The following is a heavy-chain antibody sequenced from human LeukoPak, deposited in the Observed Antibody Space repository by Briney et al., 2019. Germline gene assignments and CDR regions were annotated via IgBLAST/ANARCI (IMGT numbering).Heavy chain of an antibody. Sequence: ASVKVSCKASGYTFTSYDINWVRQATGQGLEWMGWMNPNSGNTGYAQKFQSRVTMTRNTSISTAYMELSSLRSEDTAVYYCARGPMAYYDLPPPDYWGQGTLVTVSS. D-gene: IGHD3-3*01. CDR2: MNPNSGNT. J-gene: IGHJ4*02. CDR3: ARGPMAYYDLPPPDY. CDR1: GYTFTSYD. V-gene: IGHV1-8*01.